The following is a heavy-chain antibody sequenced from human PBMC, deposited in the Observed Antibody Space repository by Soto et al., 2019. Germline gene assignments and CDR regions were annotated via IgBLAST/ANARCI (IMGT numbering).Heavy chain of an antibody. V-gene: IGHV1-18*01. CDR3: ARTVTIFGKVTRFDH. D-gene: IGHD3-3*01. CDR1: GYTFSSYG. J-gene: IGHJ4*02. CDR2: ISAYNGNT. Sequence: ASVKFSCKASGYTFSSYGITWVRQAPGQGLEWMGWISAYNGNTDYAQNLQDRVTMTTDTSTSTAYMEVRRLRSDDTAVYYCARTVTIFGKVTRFDHWGQGTLVTVSS.